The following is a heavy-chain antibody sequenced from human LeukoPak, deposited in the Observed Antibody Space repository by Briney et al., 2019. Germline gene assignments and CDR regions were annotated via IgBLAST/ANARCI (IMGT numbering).Heavy chain of an antibody. CDR1: GDSVSSNSVA. Sequence: TSQTLSLTCAISGDSVSSNSVAWNWIRQCPSRGLEWLGRTYYRSKWYNEYAVSVKSRITINADTSKNQLSLQLNSVTPEDTAVYYCIRDDRRKVGNSFDYWGQGTLVTVSS. V-gene: IGHV6-1*01. D-gene: IGHD1-14*01. CDR2: TYYRSKWYN. CDR3: IRDDRRKVGNSFDY. J-gene: IGHJ4*02.